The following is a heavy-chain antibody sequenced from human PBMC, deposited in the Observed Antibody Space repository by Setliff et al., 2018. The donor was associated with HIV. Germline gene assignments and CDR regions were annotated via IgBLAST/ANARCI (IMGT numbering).Heavy chain of an antibody. CDR1: GGSVNSGSFY. CDR2: TYFDGTT. CDR3: AGRDNRYFDF. Sequence: SETLSLTCTVSGGSVNSGSFYWTWIRQLPGKGLEWIGNTYFDGTTNYNPSLKSRVAISLDTSKHQFSLQLTSVTGADTAVYYCAGRDNRYFDFWGQGMQVTVSS. D-gene: IGHD1-20*01. V-gene: IGHV4-31*03. J-gene: IGHJ4*02.